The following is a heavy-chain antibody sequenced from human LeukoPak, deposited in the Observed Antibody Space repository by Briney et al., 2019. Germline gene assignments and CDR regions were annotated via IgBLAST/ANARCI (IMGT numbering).Heavy chain of an antibody. D-gene: IGHD3-22*01. CDR1: GGSFSGYY. CDR3: AKDLNSTYNYDSSGYEDAFDI. CDR2: ISGSGGST. J-gene: IGHJ3*02. V-gene: IGHV3-23*01. Sequence: ETLSLTCAVYGGSFSGYYWSWVRQAPGKGLEWVSAISGSGGSTYYADSVKGRFTISRDNSKNTLYLQMNSLRAEDTAVYYCAKDLNSTYNYDSSGYEDAFDIWGQGTMVTVSS.